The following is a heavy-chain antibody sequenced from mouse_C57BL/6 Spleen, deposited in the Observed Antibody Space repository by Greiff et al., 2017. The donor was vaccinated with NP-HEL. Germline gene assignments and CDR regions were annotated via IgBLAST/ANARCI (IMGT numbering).Heavy chain of an antibody. Sequence: QVQLKQSGAELARPGASVKMSCKASGYTFTSYTMHWVKQRPGQGLEWIGYINPSSGYTKYNQKFKDKATLTADKSSSTAYMQLSSLTSEDSAVYYCARCTVVARGYFDVWGTGTTVTVSS. V-gene: IGHV1-4*01. CDR1: GYTFTSYT. CDR3: ARCTVVARGYFDV. D-gene: IGHD1-1*01. CDR2: INPSSGYT. J-gene: IGHJ1*03.